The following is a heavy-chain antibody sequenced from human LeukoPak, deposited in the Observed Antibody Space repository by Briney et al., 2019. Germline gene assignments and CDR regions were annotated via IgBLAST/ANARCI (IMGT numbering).Heavy chain of an antibody. Sequence: GGSLRLSCAASGFTFSSYAMSWVRQAPGKGLEWVSAISGSGGSTYYAGSVKGRFTISRDNSKNTLYLQMNSLRAEDTAVYYCAKGSHYYDSSGSDYWGQGTLVTVSS. CDR1: GFTFSSYA. CDR3: AKGSHYYDSSGSDY. V-gene: IGHV3-23*01. J-gene: IGHJ4*02. CDR2: ISGSGGST. D-gene: IGHD3-22*01.